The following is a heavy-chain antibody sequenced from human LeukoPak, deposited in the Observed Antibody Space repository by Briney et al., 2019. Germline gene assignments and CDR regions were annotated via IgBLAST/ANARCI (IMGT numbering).Heavy chain of an antibody. CDR1: GYTFISYT. Sequence: ASVKVSCKASGYTFISYTLHWVRQAPGQRLEWMGWINAGNGNTKYSQEFQGRVTFTRDTSASTAYMELSSLRSEDTAVYYCARAKRRVPHIVVVTAIQKKEGFWFDPWGQGTLVTVSS. CDR3: ARAKRRVPHIVVVTAIQKKEGFWFDP. CDR2: INAGNGNT. J-gene: IGHJ5*02. V-gene: IGHV1-3*01. D-gene: IGHD2-21*02.